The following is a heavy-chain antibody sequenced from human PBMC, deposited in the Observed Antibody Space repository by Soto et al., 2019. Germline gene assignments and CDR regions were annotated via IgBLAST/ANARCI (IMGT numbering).Heavy chain of an antibody. CDR2: IYYSGST. CDR1: GGSISSYY. CDR3: AAAYCTNGVCPTDY. Sequence: SETLSLTCTVSGGSISSYYWSWIRQPPGKGLEWIGYIYYSGSTNYNPSLKSRVTISVDTSKNQFSLKLSSVTAADTAVYYCAAAYCTNGVCPTDYWGQGTLVTISS. J-gene: IGHJ4*02. D-gene: IGHD2-8*01. V-gene: IGHV4-59*01.